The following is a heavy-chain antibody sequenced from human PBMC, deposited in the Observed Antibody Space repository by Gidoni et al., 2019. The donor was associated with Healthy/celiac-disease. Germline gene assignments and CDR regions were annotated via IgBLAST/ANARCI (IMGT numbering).Heavy chain of an antibody. CDR1: GFTFSSYA. J-gene: IGHJ3*02. V-gene: IGHV3-23*01. CDR2: MSGSGGST. D-gene: IGHD2-2*01. Sequence: EVQLLASGGGLVQPGWSLRLSSAASGFTFSSYAMSWVRQAPGKGLAWVSAMSGSGGSTYYADSVKGRFTISRDNSKNTLYLQMNSLRAEDTAVYYCAKGPRVGSAFDIWGQGTMVTVSS. CDR3: AKGPRVGSAFDI.